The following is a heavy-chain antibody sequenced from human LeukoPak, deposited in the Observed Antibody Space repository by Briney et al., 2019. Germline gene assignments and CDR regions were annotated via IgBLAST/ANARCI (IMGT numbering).Heavy chain of an antibody. D-gene: IGHD6-13*01. CDR3: AKGSSWYGFDY. Sequence: GRSLRLSCAVSGFSFDDYAMHWVRQAPGKGLEWVSGISWNSGSIGYADSVKGRFTISRDNAKNSLYLQMNSLRAEDMALYYCAKGSSWYGFDYWGQGTLVTVSS. CDR1: GFSFDDYA. V-gene: IGHV3-9*03. J-gene: IGHJ4*02. CDR2: ISWNSGSI.